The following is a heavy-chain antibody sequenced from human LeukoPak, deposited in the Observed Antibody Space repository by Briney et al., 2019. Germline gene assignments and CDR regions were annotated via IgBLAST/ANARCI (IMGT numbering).Heavy chain of an antibody. J-gene: IGHJ4*02. CDR3: ASSMVY. Sequence: GGSLRLSCAASGFTFSNYAMSWVRQAPGKGLEWVSVIYSGGSTYYADSVKGRFTISRDNSKNTLYLQMNSLRAEDTAVYYCASSMVYWGQGTLVTVSS. D-gene: IGHD2-8*01. CDR1: GFTFSNYA. CDR2: IYSGGST. V-gene: IGHV3-53*01.